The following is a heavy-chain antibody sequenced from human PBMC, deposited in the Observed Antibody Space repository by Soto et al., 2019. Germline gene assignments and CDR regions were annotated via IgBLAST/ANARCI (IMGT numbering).Heavy chain of an antibody. CDR1: GFTFTAYA. D-gene: IGHD2-2*01. Sequence: EVQLLESGGGLVQPGGSLRLFCTASGFTFTAYAMSWVRQAPGKGPEWVSSINTAEGGTNYAESVKGLFTISRDNSKNTLYLQMDSLRAEDTAMYYCAKNYQFDSWGQGTLVIVSS. CDR3: AKNYQFDS. V-gene: IGHV3-23*01. J-gene: IGHJ4*02. CDR2: INTAEGGT.